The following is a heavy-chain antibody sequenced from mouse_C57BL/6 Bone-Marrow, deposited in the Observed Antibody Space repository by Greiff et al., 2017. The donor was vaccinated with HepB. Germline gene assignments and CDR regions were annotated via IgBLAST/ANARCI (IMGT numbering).Heavy chain of an antibody. Sequence: EVQLQQSGPGLVKPSQSLSLTCSVTGYSITSGYYWNWIRQFPGNKLEWMGYISYDGSNNYNPSLKNRISITRDTSKNQFFLKLNSVTTEDTATYYCARDDYGSSGWYFDVWGTGTTVTVSS. V-gene: IGHV3-6*01. D-gene: IGHD1-1*01. CDR2: ISYDGSN. J-gene: IGHJ1*03. CDR3: ARDDYGSSGWYFDV. CDR1: GYSITSGYY.